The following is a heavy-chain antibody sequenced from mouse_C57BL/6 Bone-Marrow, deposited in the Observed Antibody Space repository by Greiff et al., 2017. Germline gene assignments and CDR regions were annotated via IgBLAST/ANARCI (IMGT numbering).Heavy chain of an antibody. CDR2: IDPSDSYT. CDR1: GYTFTSYW. V-gene: IGHV1-69*01. J-gene: IGHJ2*01. CDR3: ARRSSFYYGYFDY. Sequence: QVQLQHPGAELVMPGASVKLSCKASGYTFTSYWMHWVKQRPGQGLEWIGEIDPSDSYTNYNQKFKGKSTLTVDKSSSTAYMQVSSLTSEDSAVYYCARRSSFYYGYFDYWGRGTTLTVTA. D-gene: IGHD1-1*01.